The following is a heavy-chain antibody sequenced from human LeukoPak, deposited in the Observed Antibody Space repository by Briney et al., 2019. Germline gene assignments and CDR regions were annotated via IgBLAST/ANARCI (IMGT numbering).Heavy chain of an antibody. D-gene: IGHD3-10*02. Sequence: ASVKVSCKASGGTFSSYAINWVRQATGQGLEWMGWMNPNSGNTGYAQKFQGRVTMTRNTSISTAYMELSSLRSEDTAVYYCARGNGMVGEVLFDYWGQGTLVTVSS. V-gene: IGHV1-8*02. CDR1: GGTFSSYA. CDR3: ARGNGMVGEVLFDY. J-gene: IGHJ4*02. CDR2: MNPNSGNT.